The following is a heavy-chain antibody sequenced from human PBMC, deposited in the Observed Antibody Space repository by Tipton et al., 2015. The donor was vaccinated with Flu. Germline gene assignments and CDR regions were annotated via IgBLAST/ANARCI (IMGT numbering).Heavy chain of an antibody. D-gene: IGHD3-10*01. J-gene: IGHJ4*02. CDR3: ARGSGSGTHVMFDY. CDR2: IYSSWST. V-gene: IGHV4-4*07. Sequence: LSCTVSGGSLSSFYWSWIRQPAGKGLEYIGRIYSSWSTNYNPSFKSRVSMSLAASTTQFSLNLNSVTAADTAVYYCARGSGSGTHVMFDYWGQGVLVIVSS. CDR1: GGSLSSFY.